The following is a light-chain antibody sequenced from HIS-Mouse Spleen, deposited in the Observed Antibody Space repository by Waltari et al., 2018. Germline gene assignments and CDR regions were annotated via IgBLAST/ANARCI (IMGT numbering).Light chain of an antibody. CDR3: CSYAGSSTFV. CDR1: SSDVGSYNL. J-gene: IGLJ2*01. V-gene: IGLV2-23*03. Sequence: QSALTQPASVSGSPGQSITISCTGTSSDVGSYNLVSWYQQHPGKAPKLIVYAGSKRPSGVSNRFAGAKSGNTASLTISGLQAEDEADYYCCSYAGSSTFVFGGGTKLTVL. CDR2: AGS.